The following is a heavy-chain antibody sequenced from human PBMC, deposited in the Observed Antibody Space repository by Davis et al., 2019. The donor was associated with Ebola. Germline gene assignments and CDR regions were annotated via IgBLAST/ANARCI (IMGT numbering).Heavy chain of an antibody. Sequence: AASVKVSCKASGYTFTSYAMHWVRQAPGQRLEWMGWINAGNGNTKYSQKFQGRVTITRDTSASTAYMELSSLRSEDTAVYYCARLSVAGLRPFDYWGQGTLVTVSS. J-gene: IGHJ4*02. D-gene: IGHD6-19*01. CDR3: ARLSVAGLRPFDY. CDR1: GYTFTSYA. V-gene: IGHV1-3*01. CDR2: INAGNGNT.